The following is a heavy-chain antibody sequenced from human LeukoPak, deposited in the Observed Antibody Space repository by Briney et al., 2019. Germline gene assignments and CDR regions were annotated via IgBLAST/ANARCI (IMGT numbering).Heavy chain of an antibody. CDR2: IIPILGIA. V-gene: IGHV1-69*04. J-gene: IGHJ6*02. CDR3: ARDLSMVRGVTYKDV. Sequence: GASVKVSCKASGGTFSSYAISWVRQAPGHGLEWMGRIIPILGIANYAQKFQGRVTITADKSTSTAYMELSSLRSEDTAVYYCARDLSMVRGVTYKDVWGQGTTVTVSS. D-gene: IGHD3-10*01. CDR1: GGTFSSYA.